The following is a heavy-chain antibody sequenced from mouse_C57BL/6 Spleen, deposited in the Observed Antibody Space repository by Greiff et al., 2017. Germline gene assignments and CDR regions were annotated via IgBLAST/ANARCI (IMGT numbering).Heavy chain of an antibody. V-gene: IGHV1-81*01. CDR2: IYPRSGNT. D-gene: IGHD1-1*01. CDR1: GYTFTSYG. CDR3: ARSTTVVKDDV. Sequence: VQRVESGAELARPGASVKLSCKASGYTFTSYGISWVKQRTGQGLEWIGEIYPRSGNTYYNEKFKGKATLTADKSSSTAYMELRSLTSEDSAVYFCARSTTVVKDDVWGTGTTVTVSS. J-gene: IGHJ1*03.